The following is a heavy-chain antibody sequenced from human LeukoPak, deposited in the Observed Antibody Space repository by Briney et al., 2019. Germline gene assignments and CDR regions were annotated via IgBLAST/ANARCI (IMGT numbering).Heavy chain of an antibody. D-gene: IGHD3-22*01. CDR3: SGYYYERWFDP. CDR2: INHSGST. CDR1: GGSFNGYY. Sequence: PSETLSLTCAVYGGSFNGYYWSWIRQPPGKGLEWIGEINHSGSTNYNPSLKSRVTISVDTSKNQFSLKLSSVTAADTAVYDSSGYYYERWFDPWGQGTLVTVSS. J-gene: IGHJ5*02. V-gene: IGHV4-34*01.